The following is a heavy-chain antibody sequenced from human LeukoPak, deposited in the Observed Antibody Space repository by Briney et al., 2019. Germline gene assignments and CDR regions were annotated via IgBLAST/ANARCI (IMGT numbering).Heavy chain of an antibody. CDR1: GFTFITYW. V-gene: IGHV3-7*03. CDR2: IKQDGDEK. J-gene: IGHJ6*03. CDR3: ARGSYYYYYMDV. Sequence: GGSLRLSCAASGFTFITYWMSWVRHAPGKGLEWVANIKQDGDEKYYVDSVKGRFTISRDNAKNSLYLQMNSLRAEDTAVYYCARGSYYYYYMDVWGKGTTVTISS.